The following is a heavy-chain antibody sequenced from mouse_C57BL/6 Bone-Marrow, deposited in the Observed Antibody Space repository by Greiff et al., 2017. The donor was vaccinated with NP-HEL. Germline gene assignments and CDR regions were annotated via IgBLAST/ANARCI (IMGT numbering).Heavy chain of an antibody. CDR2: ILPGSGNT. V-gene: IGHV1-9*01. J-gene: IGHJ2*01. D-gene: IGHD1-1*01. CDR1: GYTFTGNW. Sequence: QVQLKQSGAELMKPGASVKLSCKATGYTFTGNWIEWVKQRPGHGLEWIGEILPGSGNTYYNERFKGKATFTADTSSNPAYMQLSSLTTEHSAIYYCARDYYCSNYIDYWGQGTTLRVAS. CDR3: ARDYYCSNYIDY.